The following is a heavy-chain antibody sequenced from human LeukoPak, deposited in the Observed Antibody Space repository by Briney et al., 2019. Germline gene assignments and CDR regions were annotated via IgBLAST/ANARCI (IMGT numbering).Heavy chain of an antibody. V-gene: IGHV3-64D*06. Sequence: GGSLRLSCSASKFTFSTYAMHWVRQAPGKGLEYVSTMAGNGTITYYADSVKGRFTISRDNSKNTLYLQMSSLTPEDTAVYYCVGERPDSSSRRFDYWGQGTLVTLSS. CDR2: MAGNGTIT. D-gene: IGHD6-13*01. CDR3: VGERPDSSSRRFDY. J-gene: IGHJ4*02. CDR1: KFTFSTYA.